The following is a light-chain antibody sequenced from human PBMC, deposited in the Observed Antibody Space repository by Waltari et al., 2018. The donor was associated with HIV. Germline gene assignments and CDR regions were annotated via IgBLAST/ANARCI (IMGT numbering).Light chain of an antibody. CDR3: QHYDNLPLT. J-gene: IGKJ4*01. CDR1: QDISNY. Sequence: DIQMTQSPSSLSASVGARVSITCQASQDISNYLNWHQQKPGKAPKLLIYDASNLETGVPSRFSGSGSGTDFTLTISNLQPEDIATYYCQHYDNLPLTFGGGTKVEIK. V-gene: IGKV1-33*01. CDR2: DAS.